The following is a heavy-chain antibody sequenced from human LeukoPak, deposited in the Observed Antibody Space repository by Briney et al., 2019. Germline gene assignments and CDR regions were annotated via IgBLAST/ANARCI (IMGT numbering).Heavy chain of an antibody. D-gene: IGHD3-10*01. J-gene: IGHJ4*02. Sequence: ASVKVSCKASGYTFTSYDINWVRQATGQGLELMGWMNPKSGNTGYAQKFQGRVTMTRNTSISTAYMELSSLRSEDPAVYYCARGITHKRRGHDYWGQGTLVTVSS. CDR1: GYTFTSYD. V-gene: IGHV1-8*01. CDR3: ARGITHKRRGHDY. CDR2: MNPKSGNT.